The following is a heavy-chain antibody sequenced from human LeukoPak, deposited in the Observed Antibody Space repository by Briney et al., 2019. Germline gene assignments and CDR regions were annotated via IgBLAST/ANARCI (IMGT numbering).Heavy chain of an antibody. J-gene: IGHJ4*02. V-gene: IGHV3-9*01. CDR2: ISWNSESR. D-gene: IGHD6-19*01. CDR3: AKSRDSSDWYAAGFDF. Sequence: GGSLRLSCAASGFTFDDYAMHWVRQAPGKGLEWVSGISWNSESRGYVDSERGRFTISRDNTKNSLYLQMNVLGPEDTALYYCAKSRDSSDWYAAGFDFWGQGTLVTVSS. CDR1: GFTFDDYA.